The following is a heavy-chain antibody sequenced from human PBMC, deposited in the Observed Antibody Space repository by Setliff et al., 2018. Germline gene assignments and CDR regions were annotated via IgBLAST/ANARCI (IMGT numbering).Heavy chain of an antibody. J-gene: IGHJ6*02. D-gene: IGHD3-10*01. CDR2: IKQDGSEK. Sequence: SLRLSCAASGFTFSRYWMSWVRQAPGKGLEWVANIKQDGSEKYYVDSVKGRFTITRDNAKSSLYLQMNSPRAEDTAVYYCARDHAYGSRFYYYYYGMDVWGQGTTVTVSS. CDR1: GFTFSRYW. CDR3: ARDHAYGSRFYYYYYGMDV. V-gene: IGHV3-7*01.